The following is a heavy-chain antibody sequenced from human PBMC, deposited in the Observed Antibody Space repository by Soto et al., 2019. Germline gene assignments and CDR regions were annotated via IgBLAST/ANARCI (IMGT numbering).Heavy chain of an antibody. J-gene: IGHJ4*02. CDR3: ARTVLYGDYVEVIDY. V-gene: IGHV2-26*01. D-gene: IGHD4-17*01. CDR2: IFSNDDK. Sequence: QVTLKESGPVLVKPTETLTLTCTVSGFSLSNARMGVSWIRQPPGKALEWLAHIFSNDDKSYSTSRKSRHTTAKDTSKSQVVLTMTIMDPVDTATYYCARTVLYGDYVEVIDYWGQGTLVTVSS. CDR1: GFSLSNARMG.